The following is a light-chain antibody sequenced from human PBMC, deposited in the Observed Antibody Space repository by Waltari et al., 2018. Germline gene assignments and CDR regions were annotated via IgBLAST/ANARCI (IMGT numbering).Light chain of an antibody. CDR3: QQSYSSPQT. CDR1: QSISTY. J-gene: IGKJ1*01. CDR2: SAS. V-gene: IGKV1-39*01. Sequence: DIQMTQSPSSPSGSVGDRVTITCRASQSISTYLNWYQQKPGKAPKLLISSASSLQSGVPSRFSGSGSGTDFTLTISSLQPEDFATYYCQQSYSSPQTFGQGTKVEIK.